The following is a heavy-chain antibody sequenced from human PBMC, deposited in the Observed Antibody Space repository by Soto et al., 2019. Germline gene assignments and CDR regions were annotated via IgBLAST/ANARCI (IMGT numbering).Heavy chain of an antibody. D-gene: IGHD5-12*01. CDR2: IYYSGST. CDR3: ARKEMATIYWYFDL. Sequence: QVQLQESGPGLVKPSETLSLTCTVSGGSISSYYWSWIRQPPGKGLEWIGYIYYSGSTNYNPSLTLRVTISVHTSKNHFSLKLSSVTAADTSLYYCARKEMATIYWYFDLWGRGTLVTVSS. J-gene: IGHJ2*01. V-gene: IGHV4-59*01. CDR1: GGSISSYY.